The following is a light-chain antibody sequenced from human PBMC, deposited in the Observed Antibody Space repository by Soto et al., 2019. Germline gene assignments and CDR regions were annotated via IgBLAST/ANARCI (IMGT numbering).Light chain of an antibody. V-gene: IGLV2-18*02. Sequence: QSVLTQPPSVSGSPGQSITISCRGSSADIGSHNRVSWYHQPPDTAPKLIIYDVSDRPSAVPYRFSGSKSANTASLSISGLQPEDEGVYYCSSSSSNSASVLFGGGTKLTVL. J-gene: IGLJ2*01. CDR2: DVS. CDR1: SADIGSHNR. CDR3: SSSSSNSASVL.